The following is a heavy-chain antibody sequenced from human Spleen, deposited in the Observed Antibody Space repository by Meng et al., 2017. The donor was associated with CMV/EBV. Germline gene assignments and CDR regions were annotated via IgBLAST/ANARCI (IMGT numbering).Heavy chain of an antibody. CDR1: GGSISSSSYY. CDR2: IYYSGST. J-gene: IGHJ4*02. D-gene: IGHD6-13*01. CDR3: ARDVAATYYFDY. V-gene: IGHV4-39*07. Sequence: GSLRLSCTVSGGSISSSSYYWGWIRQPPGKGLEWIGSIYYSGSTYYNPSLKSRVTISVDTSKNQFSLKLYSVTAADTAVYYCARDVAATYYFDYWGQGTLVTVSS.